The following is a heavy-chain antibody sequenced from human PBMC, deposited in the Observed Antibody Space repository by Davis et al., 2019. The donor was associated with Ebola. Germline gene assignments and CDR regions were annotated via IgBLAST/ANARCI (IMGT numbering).Heavy chain of an antibody. CDR3: ARDLPVAGTTGFDY. Sequence: GESLKISCAASGFTFSNYGMHWVRQAPGKGLEHVSAISSSWVSTYHATSVEGRFTISRDNSKNTLYLQMGNLRPEDMAVYYCARDLPVAGTTGFDYWGQGTLVTVSS. CDR2: ISSSWVST. CDR1: GFTFSNYG. J-gene: IGHJ4*02. D-gene: IGHD6-19*01. V-gene: IGHV3-64*01.